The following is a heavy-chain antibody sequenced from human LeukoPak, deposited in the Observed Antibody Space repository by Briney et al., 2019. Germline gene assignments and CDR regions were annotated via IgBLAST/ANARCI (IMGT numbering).Heavy chain of an antibody. J-gene: IGHJ6*03. Sequence: SGGSLRLSCAASGFTFSDYNMHWVRQAPGKGLGWMAVISYHGINEYYADSVKGRFTISRDNAKNSLYLQMDSLRVEDTAVYYCARDPYSGNYGAYYYYYMDVWGKGTTVTISS. CDR3: ARDPYSGNYGAYYYYYMDV. CDR2: ISYHGINE. D-gene: IGHD1-26*01. CDR1: GFTFSDYN. V-gene: IGHV3-30*03.